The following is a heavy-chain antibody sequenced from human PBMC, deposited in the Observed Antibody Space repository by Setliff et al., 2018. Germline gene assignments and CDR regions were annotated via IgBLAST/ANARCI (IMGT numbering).Heavy chain of an antibody. CDR1: GGSISSGSFY. CDR2: IYPDGTT. Sequence: SETLSLTCTVSGGSISSGSFYWTWIRRPPGKGLEWIGYIYPDGTTNYNPSLKSRMTISLDMSKNQFSLTLRSVTAADTAMYYCARGINSVSWTPKYWGRGTLVTVSS. D-gene: IGHD6-13*01. CDR3: ARGINSVSWTPKY. V-gene: IGHV4-61*01. J-gene: IGHJ4*02.